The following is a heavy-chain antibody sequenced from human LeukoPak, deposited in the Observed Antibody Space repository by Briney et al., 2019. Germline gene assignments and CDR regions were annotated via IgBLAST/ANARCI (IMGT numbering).Heavy chain of an antibody. CDR2: ISSSSSYI. V-gene: IGHV3-21*01. Sequence: GGSLRLSCAASGFTFSSYSTNWVRQAPGKGLEWVSSISSSSSYIYYADSVKGRFTISRDNAKNSLYLQMNSLRAEDTAVYYCAREIRFVTEVDYWGQGTLVTVSS. J-gene: IGHJ4*02. CDR1: GFTFSSYS. CDR3: AREIRFVTEVDY. D-gene: IGHD3-16*01.